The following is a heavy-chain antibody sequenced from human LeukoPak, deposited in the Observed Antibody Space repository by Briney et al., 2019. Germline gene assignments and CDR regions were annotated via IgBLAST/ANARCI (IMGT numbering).Heavy chain of an antibody. J-gene: IGHJ4*02. CDR2: IISSSSYI. V-gene: IGHV3-21*01. CDR3: ARGDYSRPFDY. D-gene: IGHD4-11*01. Sequence: GGSLRLSCAASGFTFSSYSMNWVRQAPGGGLEWVSSIISSSSYIYYAHSVKGRFTISRDNAKNSLYRQMNTLRAEDTAVYYCARGDYSRPFDYWGQGTLVTVSS. CDR1: GFTFSSYS.